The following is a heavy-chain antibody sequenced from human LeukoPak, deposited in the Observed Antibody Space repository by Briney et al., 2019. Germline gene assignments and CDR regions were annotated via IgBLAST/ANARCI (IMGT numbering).Heavy chain of an antibody. CDR2: IYYSGST. Sequence: SETLSLTCTVSGGSISSSYSYWGWIRQPPGKGLEWIGNIYYSGSTYYSPSLTSRVTVSVDTSENQFSLKLSSVTAADTAVYYCARAHSIASYYYGADVWGQGTTVTVSS. D-gene: IGHD2/OR15-2a*01. J-gene: IGHJ6*02. CDR3: ARAHSIASYYYGADV. CDR1: GGSISSSYSY. V-gene: IGHV4-39*07.